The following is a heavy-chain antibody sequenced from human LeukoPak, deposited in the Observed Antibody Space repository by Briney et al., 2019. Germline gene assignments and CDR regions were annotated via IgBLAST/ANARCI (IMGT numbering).Heavy chain of an antibody. Sequence: SETVSLTCGVCGGYFRGYYWSGIRQPPGKGLEWIGEINHSGSTNYNPSLKSRVTISVDTSKNQFSLKLSSVTAADTAVYYCARGPLYYYGSGSYYSHPFDYWGQGTLVTVSS. CDR3: ARGPLYYYGSGSYYSHPFDY. J-gene: IGHJ4*02. CDR1: GGYFRGYY. V-gene: IGHV4-34*01. D-gene: IGHD3-10*01. CDR2: INHSGST.